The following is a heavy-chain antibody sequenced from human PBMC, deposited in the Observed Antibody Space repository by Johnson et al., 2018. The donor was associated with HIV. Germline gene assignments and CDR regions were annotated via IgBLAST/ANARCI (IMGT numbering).Heavy chain of an antibody. CDR2: ISWNSGSM. J-gene: IGHJ3*02. CDR3: ARDRAIVVAYDAFDI. D-gene: IGHD3-22*01. Sequence: VQLVESGGGLVQPGRSLRLSCAASGFTFHDYAMHWVRQAPGKGLEWVSGISWNSGSMGYADSVKGRFTISRDNAKNSLYLQMNSLRPEDTAVYYCARDRAIVVAYDAFDIWGQGTMVTVSS. V-gene: IGHV3-9*01. CDR1: GFTFHDYA.